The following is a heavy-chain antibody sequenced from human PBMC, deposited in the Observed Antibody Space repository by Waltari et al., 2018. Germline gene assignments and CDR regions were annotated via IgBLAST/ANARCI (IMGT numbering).Heavy chain of an antibody. V-gene: IGHV4-39*01. CDR2: MSYLGAT. D-gene: IGHD5-12*01. CDR1: GGSITNTKHY. Sequence: QLQLQESGPGLVKPSETLSLTCSVSGGSITNTKHYWGWIHQPPGQGLEWIGTMSYLGATYSSPSLKSRVTISRDTSTNQLSLKLGSVAAADTAMYYCATYIGASVGTAAFDVWGQGTMVTVSS. CDR3: ATYIGASVGTAAFDV. J-gene: IGHJ3*01.